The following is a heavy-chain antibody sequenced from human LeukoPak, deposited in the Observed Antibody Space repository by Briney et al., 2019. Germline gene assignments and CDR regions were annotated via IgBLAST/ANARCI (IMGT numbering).Heavy chain of an antibody. V-gene: IGHV3-53*05. CDR2: IDSGGSI. D-gene: IGHD3-10*02. Sequence: GGSLRLSCAASGFTVSSNYMSWVRQAPGKGLEWVSVIDSGGSIGYADSVKGRFTISRDNAKNSLYLQMNSLRAEDMALYYCAKDMSASPRATFDYWGQGTLVTVSS. CDR3: AKDMSASPRATFDY. CDR1: GFTVSSNY. J-gene: IGHJ4*02.